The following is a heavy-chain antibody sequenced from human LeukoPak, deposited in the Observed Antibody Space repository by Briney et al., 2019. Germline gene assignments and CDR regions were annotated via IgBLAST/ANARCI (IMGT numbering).Heavy chain of an antibody. V-gene: IGHV4-34*01. Sequence: SETLSLTCAVYGGSFSGYYWSWIRQPPGKGLEWIGEINHSGSTNYNPSLKSRVTISVDTSKNQFSLKLSSVTAADTAVYYCAAQGLGVVPAATSGVYYMDVWGKGTTVTVSS. CDR1: GGSFSGYY. J-gene: IGHJ6*03. CDR2: INHSGST. CDR3: AAQGLGVVPAATSGVYYMDV. D-gene: IGHD2-2*01.